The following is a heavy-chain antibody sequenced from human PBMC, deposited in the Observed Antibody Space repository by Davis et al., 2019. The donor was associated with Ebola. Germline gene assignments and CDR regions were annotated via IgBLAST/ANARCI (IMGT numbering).Heavy chain of an antibody. CDR1: GYTFTSYA. J-gene: IGHJ5*02. D-gene: IGHD6-19*01. V-gene: IGHV1-3*01. Sequence: ASVKVSCKASGYTFTSYAMHWVRQAPGQRLEWMGWINAGNGNTKYSQKFQGRVTITRDTSASTAYMELSSLRSEDTAVYYCAGVSVSGWFNWFDPWGQGTLVTVSS. CDR3: AGVSVSGWFNWFDP. CDR2: INAGNGNT.